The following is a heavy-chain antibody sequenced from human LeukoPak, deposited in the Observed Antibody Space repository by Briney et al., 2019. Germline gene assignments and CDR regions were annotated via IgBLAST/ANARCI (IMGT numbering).Heavy chain of an antibody. J-gene: IGHJ6*02. CDR3: ARNNGMDV. Sequence: GGSLRLSCAASGFALSSHWMTWVRQVPEKGPEWVANVNRDGSETYYLDSVKGRFTISKDNAKNSLYLQMNSLRAEDTALYHCARNNGMDVWGQGTTVIVSS. V-gene: IGHV3-7*03. CDR2: VNRDGSET. CDR1: GFALSSHW.